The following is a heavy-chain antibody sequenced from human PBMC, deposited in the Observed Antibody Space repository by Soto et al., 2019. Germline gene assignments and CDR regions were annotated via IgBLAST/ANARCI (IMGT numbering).Heavy chain of an antibody. CDR2: ISYDGSNK. CDR3: ASPPEVLLWCGELLY. CDR1: GFTFSSYA. V-gene: IGHV3-30-3*01. J-gene: IGHJ4*02. D-gene: IGHD3-10*01. Sequence: QVQLVESGGGVVQPGRSLRLSCAASGFTFSSYAMHWVRQAPGKGLEWVAVISYDGSNKYYADSVKGRFTISRDNSKNTVYLQMNSLRAEDTAVYYCASPPEVLLWCGELLYWGQGTLVTVSS.